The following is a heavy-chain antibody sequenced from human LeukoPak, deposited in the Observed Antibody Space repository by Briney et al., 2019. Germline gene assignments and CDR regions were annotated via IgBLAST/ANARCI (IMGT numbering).Heavy chain of an antibody. J-gene: IGHJ4*02. CDR3: ARAQTYYGSGSYLY. Sequence: PGGSLRLSCAASGFTFSSYAMSGVRQAPGKALEWVSAIRCCGCSTYYADSMKGRFTISRENSKNSLYLQINSLRDEDTAGYFCARAQTYYGSGSYLYWGQGTLVTVFS. CDR2: IRCCGCST. CDR1: GFTFSSYA. V-gene: IGHV3-23*01. D-gene: IGHD3-10*01.